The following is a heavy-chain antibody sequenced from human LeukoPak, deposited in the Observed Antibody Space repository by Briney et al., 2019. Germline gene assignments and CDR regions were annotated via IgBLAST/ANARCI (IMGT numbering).Heavy chain of an antibody. V-gene: IGHV4-39*01. CDR3: SRHQTNNYGSGSPFDY. Sequence: SETLSLTCTVSGGSISGSTYYWAWIRQPPGNGLQWIGSIYYGGSTNYNPSLRSRVTISVDTSKNQFSLNLSSVTATDTALYYCSRHQTNNYGSGSPFDYWGQGALVTVSS. CDR2: IYYGGST. J-gene: IGHJ4*02. CDR1: GGSISGSTYY. D-gene: IGHD3-10*01.